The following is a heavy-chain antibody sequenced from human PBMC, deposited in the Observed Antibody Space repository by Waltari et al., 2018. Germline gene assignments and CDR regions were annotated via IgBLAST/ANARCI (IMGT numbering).Heavy chain of an antibody. Sequence: EVQLVESGGGLVKPGGSLRLSCAASGFTFSSYSMNWVRQAPGKGLGWVSSFRSSRSYIYYADSVKGRVTIARDNAKYSLYMQMNRLRAEDTAVYYCARGDVIVGATTSAFDIWGQGTMVTVSS. CDR1: GFTFSSYS. CDR3: ARGDVIVGATTSAFDI. D-gene: IGHD1-26*01. J-gene: IGHJ3*02. V-gene: IGHV3-21*01. CDR2: FRSSRSYI.